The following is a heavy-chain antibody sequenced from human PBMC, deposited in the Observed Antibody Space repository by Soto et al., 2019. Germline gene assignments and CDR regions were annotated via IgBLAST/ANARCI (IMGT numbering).Heavy chain of an antibody. J-gene: IGHJ4*02. D-gene: IGHD2-8*02. V-gene: IGHV4-30-2*01. CDR1: GASISSRGYS. Sequence: PSETLSLTCTVSGASISSRGYSWSWIRQPPGKGLEWIGYISQRGDTYYSPSLKSRVTISVDRSKNQFSLNVTSVTAADTAVYYCARNWWYVHSFDYWGQGTLVTVSS. CDR2: ISQRGDT. CDR3: ARNWWYVHSFDY.